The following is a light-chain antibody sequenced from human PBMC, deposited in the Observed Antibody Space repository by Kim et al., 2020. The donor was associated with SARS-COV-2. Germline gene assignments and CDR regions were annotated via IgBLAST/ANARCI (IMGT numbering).Light chain of an antibody. Sequence: GHSITSSCTGTSSDVGGYNYVSWYQQHPGKAPKLMIYDVSNRPSGVSNRFSGSKSGNTASLSISGLQAEDEADYYCTSHTSSSLYVFGTGTKVTVL. J-gene: IGLJ1*01. CDR1: SSDVGGYNY. CDR3: TSHTSSSLYV. V-gene: IGLV2-14*03. CDR2: DVS.